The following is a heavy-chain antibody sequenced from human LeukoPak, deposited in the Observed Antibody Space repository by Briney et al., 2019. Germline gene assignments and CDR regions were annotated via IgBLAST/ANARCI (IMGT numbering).Heavy chain of an antibody. V-gene: IGHV4-59*08. D-gene: IGHD3-10*01. CDR3: ARGYGSGSSYYFDY. CDR2: IYYSGST. CDR1: GGSISSYY. Sequence: SETLSLTCTVSGGSISSYYWSLIRQPPGKGLEWIGYIYYSGSTNYNPSLKSRVTISVDTSKNQFSLKLSSVTAADTAVYYCARGYGSGSSYYFDYWGQGTLVTVSS. J-gene: IGHJ4*02.